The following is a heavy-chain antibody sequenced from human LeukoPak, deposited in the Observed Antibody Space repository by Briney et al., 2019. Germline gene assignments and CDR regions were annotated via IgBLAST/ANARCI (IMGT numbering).Heavy chain of an antibody. Sequence: GASVKVSCKASGGTFSSYAISWVRQAPGQGLEWMGGIIPIFGTANYAQKFQGRVTITADKSTSTAYMELSSLRSEDTAVYYCARGISEWPANYYYMDVWGKGTTVTVSS. J-gene: IGHJ6*03. CDR2: IIPIFGTA. CDR3: ARGISEWPANYYYMDV. D-gene: IGHD3-3*01. CDR1: GGTFSSYA. V-gene: IGHV1-69*06.